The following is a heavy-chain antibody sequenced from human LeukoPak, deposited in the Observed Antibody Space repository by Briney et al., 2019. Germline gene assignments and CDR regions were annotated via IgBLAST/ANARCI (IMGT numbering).Heavy chain of an antibody. V-gene: IGHV3-64*01. Sequence: GGCLRLSCAASGFTFSGYAMHWVRQAPGKGLGYVSAISSNGGSTYYANSVKGRFTISRDNSKNTLYLQMGSLRAEDMAVYYSARGGGHTVTAGMVPGYWGQGTLVTVSS. CDR2: ISSNGGST. J-gene: IGHJ4*02. CDR1: GFTFSGYA. CDR3: ARGGGHTVTAGMVPGY. D-gene: IGHD4-17*01.